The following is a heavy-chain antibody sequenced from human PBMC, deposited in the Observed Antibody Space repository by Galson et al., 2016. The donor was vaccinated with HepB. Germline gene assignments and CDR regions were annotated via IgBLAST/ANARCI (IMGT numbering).Heavy chain of an antibody. CDR2: IYRDDDK. J-gene: IGHJ4*02. Sequence: PALVKPPQTLTLTCTCSGFSLSTGGVGVGWIRQPPGKALEWLALIYRDDDKRYSPSLKSRLTITKDTSKNQVVLTMTNMDPIDTATYYCAHRPEYCSGGSCYDFDYWGQGTLVTVSS. V-gene: IGHV2-5*02. CDR3: AHRPEYCSGGSCYDFDY. CDR1: GFSLSTGGVG. D-gene: IGHD2-15*01.